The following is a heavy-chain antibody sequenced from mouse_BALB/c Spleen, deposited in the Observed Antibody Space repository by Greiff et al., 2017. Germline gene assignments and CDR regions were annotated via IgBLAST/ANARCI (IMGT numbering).Heavy chain of an antibody. J-gene: IGHJ4*01. CDR2: IRLKSNNYAT. CDR1: GFTFSNYW. D-gene: IGHD1-1*01. V-gene: IGHV6-6*02. Sequence: EVQVVESGGGLVQPGGSMKLSCVASGFTFSNYWMNWVRQSPEKGLEWVAEIRLKSNNYATHYAESVKGRFTISRDDSKSSVYLQMNNLRAEDTGIYYCTRGSSLYAMDYWGQGTSVTVSS. CDR3: TRGSSLYAMDY.